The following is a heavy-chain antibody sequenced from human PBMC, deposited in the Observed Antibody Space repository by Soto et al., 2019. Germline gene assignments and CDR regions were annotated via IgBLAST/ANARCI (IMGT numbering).Heavy chain of an antibody. V-gene: IGHV3-30*18. CDR1: GFTFSSYG. J-gene: IGHJ5*02. Sequence: PGGSLRLSCAASGFTFSSYGMHWVRQAPGKGLEWVAVISYDGSNKYYADSVKGRFTISRDNSKNTLYLQMNSLRAEDTAVYYCAKDARRGVIVLVPAATRSWFDPWGQGTLVTVSS. CDR2: ISYDGSNK. D-gene: IGHD2-2*01. CDR3: AKDARRGVIVLVPAATRSWFDP.